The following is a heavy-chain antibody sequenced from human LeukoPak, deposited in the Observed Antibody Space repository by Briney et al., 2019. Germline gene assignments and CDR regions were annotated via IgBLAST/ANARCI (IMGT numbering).Heavy chain of an antibody. CDR1: GFTFSSYE. CDR2: ISSSGGTI. V-gene: IGHV3-48*03. J-gene: IGHJ4*02. D-gene: IGHD2-2*02. Sequence: GGSLRLSCAASGFTFSSYEMNWVRQAPGKGLEWVSYISSSGGTIYYADSVKGRFTISRDNAKNSLYLQMNSLRAEDTAVYYCARGYIVVVPAAIGEDFDYWGQGTLVTVSS. CDR3: ARGYIVVVPAAIGEDFDY.